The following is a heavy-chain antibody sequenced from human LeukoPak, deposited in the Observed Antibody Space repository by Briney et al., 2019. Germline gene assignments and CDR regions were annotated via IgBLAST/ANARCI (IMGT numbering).Heavy chain of an antibody. V-gene: IGHV4-38-2*02. D-gene: IGHD4-17*01. J-gene: IGHJ4*02. CDR1: GYSISSGYY. CDR3: ARDRTTVTTHRWDY. Sequence: SETLSLTCTVSGYSISSGYYWGWIRQPPGKGLEWIGSIYHSGSTYYNPSLKSRVTISVDTSKNQFSLKLSSVTAADTAVYYCARDRTTVTTHRWDYWGQGTLVTVSS. CDR2: IYHSGST.